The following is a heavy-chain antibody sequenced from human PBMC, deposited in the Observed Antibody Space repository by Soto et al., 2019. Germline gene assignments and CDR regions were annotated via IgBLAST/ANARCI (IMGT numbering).Heavy chain of an antibody. Sequence: QVQLQESGPGLVKPSETLSLTCTVSGGSISSYYWSWIRQPAGKGLEWIGRIYTSGSTNYNPSLKSRVTMSVDTSKNQFSLKLSSVTAADTAVYYCARDRYDSSGRIAVWAYYGMDVWGQGTTVTVSS. CDR1: GGSISSYY. CDR2: IYTSGST. CDR3: ARDRYDSSGRIAVWAYYGMDV. D-gene: IGHD3-22*01. J-gene: IGHJ6*02. V-gene: IGHV4-4*07.